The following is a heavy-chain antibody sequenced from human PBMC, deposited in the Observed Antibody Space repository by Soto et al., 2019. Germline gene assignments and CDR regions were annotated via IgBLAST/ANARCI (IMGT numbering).Heavy chain of an antibody. CDR3: ISGYYTWFDP. CDR2: IYPGDSET. V-gene: IGHV5-51*01. D-gene: IGHD3-3*01. J-gene: IGHJ5*02. Sequence: PGESLKISCNGSGYTFSTYWIVWVRQLPGKGLEWMGNIYPGDSETRYSPSFHGRVTISADKSISTAFLQWSSLKASDTDMYYCISGYYTWFDPWGHGTLVTVSS. CDR1: GYTFSTYW.